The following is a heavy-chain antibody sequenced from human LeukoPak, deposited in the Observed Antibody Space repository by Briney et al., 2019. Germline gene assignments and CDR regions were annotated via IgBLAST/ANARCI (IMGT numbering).Heavy chain of an antibody. J-gene: IGHJ4*02. CDR3: ARDTAMVKGSFDY. D-gene: IGHD5-18*01. CDR2: ISAYNGNT. CDR1: GYTFTGYY. Sequence: ASVKVSCKASGYTFTGYYMHWVRQAPGQGLEWMGWISAYNGNTNYAQKLQGRVTMTTDTSTSTAYMELRSLRSDDTAVYYCARDTAMVKGSFDYWGQGTLVTVSS. V-gene: IGHV1-18*04.